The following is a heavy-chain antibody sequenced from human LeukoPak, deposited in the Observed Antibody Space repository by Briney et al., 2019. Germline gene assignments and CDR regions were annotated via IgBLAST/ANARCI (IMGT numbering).Heavy chain of an antibody. CDR3: ARENTVTTWGDAFDI. J-gene: IGHJ3*02. D-gene: IGHD4-17*01. V-gene: IGHV3-21*01. Sequence: PGGSLRLSCAASGFTFSSYSMNWVRQAPGKGLEWVSSISSSSYIYYADSVKGRFTISRDNAKNSLYLQMNSLRAEDTAVYYCARENTVTTWGDAFDIWGQGTMVTVSS. CDR1: GFTFSSYS. CDR2: ISSSSYI.